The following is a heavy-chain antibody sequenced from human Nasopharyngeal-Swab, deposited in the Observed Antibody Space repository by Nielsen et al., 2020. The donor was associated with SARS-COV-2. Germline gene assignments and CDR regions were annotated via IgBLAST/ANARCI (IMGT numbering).Heavy chain of an antibody. Sequence: ASVKVSCKASGYTFTSYYLHWVRQAPGQGLEWMGIINPTDGSTSYAQKFEGRVTMTRVTSTSTVYMELNSLRSEDTAVYYCARDLPYETLLWFGELYLGAFDIWGQGTMVTVSS. CDR2: INPTDGST. V-gene: IGHV1-46*01. D-gene: IGHD3-10*01. J-gene: IGHJ3*02. CDR3: ARDLPYETLLWFGELYLGAFDI. CDR1: GYTFTSYY.